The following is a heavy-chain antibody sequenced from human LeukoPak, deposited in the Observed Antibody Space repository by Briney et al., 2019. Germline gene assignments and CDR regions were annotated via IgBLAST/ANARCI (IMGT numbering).Heavy chain of an antibody. Sequence: GASVKVSCKVSGYTLTELSMYWVRQAPGKGLEWMGGFDPEDGETIYAQKFQGRVTMTEDTSTDTAYMELSSLRSEDTAVYYCATDDGTAMGNHFDYWGQGTLVTVSS. J-gene: IGHJ4*02. CDR3: ATDDGTAMGNHFDY. CDR2: FDPEDGET. CDR1: GYTLTELS. D-gene: IGHD5-18*01. V-gene: IGHV1-24*01.